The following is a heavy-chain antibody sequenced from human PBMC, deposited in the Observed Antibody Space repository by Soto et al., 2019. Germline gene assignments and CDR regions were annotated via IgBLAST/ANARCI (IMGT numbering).Heavy chain of an antibody. CDR3: AKDKPGTTSFDY. D-gene: IGHD1-1*01. J-gene: IGHJ4*02. V-gene: IGHV3-23*01. CDR1: GFTISSYA. Sequence: LRLSCAASGFTISSYAMSWVRQAPGKGLEWVSAISDSGDTTHYADSVKGRFTISRDTSKNTLYLQMNTLRAEDTAVYYCAKDKPGTTSFDYWGRGTLVTVSS. CDR2: ISDSGDTT.